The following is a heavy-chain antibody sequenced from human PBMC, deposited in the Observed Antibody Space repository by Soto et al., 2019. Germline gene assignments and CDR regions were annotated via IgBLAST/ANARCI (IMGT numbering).Heavy chain of an antibody. CDR3: ANSPHGCSGDIYSNDEIDL. CDR1: GFTFSHYA. J-gene: IGHJ6*02. D-gene: IGHD3-10*02. V-gene: IGHV3-23*01. Sequence: XGSLRLSWAASGFTFSHYAMSWVRQAPGNGREWVSGISGGGGSTYYADSVKGRFTISRGNSKNTLFLQMNSLRAEDSAVYYCANSPHGCSGDIYSNDEIDLWRQGSTVTVSS. CDR2: ISGGGGST.